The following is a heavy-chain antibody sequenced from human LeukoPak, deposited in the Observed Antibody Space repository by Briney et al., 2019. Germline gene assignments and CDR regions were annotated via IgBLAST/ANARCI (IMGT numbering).Heavy chain of an antibody. CDR3: ARLYSGTYGGIYYYYYMEV. V-gene: IGHV4-39*07. CDR1: GGSISISSYY. D-gene: IGHD1-26*01. CDR2: IYYSGST. Sequence: PSETLSLTCTVSGGSISISSYYWGWIRQPPGKGLEWIGSIYYSGSTYYNPSLKSRVTISIDTSKNQFSLKLSSVTAADTAVYYCARLYSGTYGGIYYYYYMEVWGKGTTVTVSS. J-gene: IGHJ6*03.